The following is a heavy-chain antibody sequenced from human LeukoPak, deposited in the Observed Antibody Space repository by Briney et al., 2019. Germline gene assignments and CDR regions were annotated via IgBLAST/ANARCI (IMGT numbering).Heavy chain of an antibody. Sequence: PSETLSLTCTVSGYSISSGYYWGWIRQPPNKGLEWIGSIYHSGSTYYNPSLKSRVTISVDTSKNQFSLKLSSVTAADTAVYYCARGGWNKFDYWGQGTLVTVSS. V-gene: IGHV4-38-2*02. CDR2: IYHSGST. CDR3: ARGGWNKFDY. J-gene: IGHJ4*02. CDR1: GYSISSGYY. D-gene: IGHD3-22*01.